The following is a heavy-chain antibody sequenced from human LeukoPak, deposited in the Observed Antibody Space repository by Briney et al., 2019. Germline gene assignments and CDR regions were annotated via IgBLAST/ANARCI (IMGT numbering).Heavy chain of an antibody. Sequence: GGSLRLSCAASGFTFSGSAMHWVRQASGKGLEWVGRIRSKANSYATAYAASVKGRFTISRDDSKNTAYLQMNSLKTEDTAVYYCTRESAGPTYHYDSLQDYWGQGTLVTVSS. CDR3: TRESAGPTYHYDSLQDY. J-gene: IGHJ4*02. CDR1: GFTFSGSA. CDR2: IRSKANSYAT. V-gene: IGHV3-73*01. D-gene: IGHD3-22*01.